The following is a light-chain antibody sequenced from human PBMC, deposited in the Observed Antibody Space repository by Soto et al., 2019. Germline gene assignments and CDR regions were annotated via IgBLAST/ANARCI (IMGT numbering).Light chain of an antibody. V-gene: IGKV3-20*01. CDR2: GAS. J-gene: IGKJ1*01. CDR3: QQHGSSPWM. Sequence: EVVLTQSPGTLSLSPGERATLSCRASQSVSSNYVAWYQQIPGQTPRLLIYGASSRATGIPDRFSGSGSGTDFTLTISRLEPEDFAVYYCQQHGSSPWMFGQGTQ. CDR1: QSVSSNY.